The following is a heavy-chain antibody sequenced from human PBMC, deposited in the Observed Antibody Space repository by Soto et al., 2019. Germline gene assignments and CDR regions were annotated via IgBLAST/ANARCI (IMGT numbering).Heavy chain of an antibody. CDR1: GYTFTSYD. J-gene: IGHJ5*02. CDR2: MNPNSGNT. V-gene: IGHV1-8*01. Sequence: ASVKVSCKASGYTFTSYDINWVRQATGQGLEWMGWMNPNSGNTGYAQKFQGRVTMTRNTSISTAYMELSSLRSEDTAVYYCVRHYDFWSGYSSSDWFDPWGQGTLVTVPQ. CDR3: VRHYDFWSGYSSSDWFDP. D-gene: IGHD3-3*01.